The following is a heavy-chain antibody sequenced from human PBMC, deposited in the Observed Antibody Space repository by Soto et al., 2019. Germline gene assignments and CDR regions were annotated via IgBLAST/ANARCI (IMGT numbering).Heavy chain of an antibody. CDR3: ARAVYYYGSGSYYRYFDY. CDR2: VNHSGST. CDR1: GWSFSGCC. Sequence: PAETLSLTCAVYGWSFSGCCLTWIRQPPGKGLEWIGEVNHSGSTNYNPSLKSRVTISVDTSNNQISLKLSSVTAADTAVYYCARAVYYYGSGSYYRYFDYWGQGTLVTVSS. J-gene: IGHJ4*02. V-gene: IGHV4-34*01. D-gene: IGHD3-10*01.